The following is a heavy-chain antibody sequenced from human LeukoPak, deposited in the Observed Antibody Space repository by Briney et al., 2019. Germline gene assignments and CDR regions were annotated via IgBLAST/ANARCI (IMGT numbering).Heavy chain of an antibody. Sequence: ASVRVSCKASGYTFTDYNMHWVRQAPGQGVERMGWINPNSRGTNYAQKFHGRVTMTRHTSITTAYMELSRLRSDYTAVYYCARGYGSGNYYSINFDYWGQGTLVTVSS. J-gene: IGHJ4*02. V-gene: IGHV1-2*02. CDR1: GYTFTDYN. CDR2: INPNSRGT. D-gene: IGHD3-10*01. CDR3: ARGYGSGNYYSINFDY.